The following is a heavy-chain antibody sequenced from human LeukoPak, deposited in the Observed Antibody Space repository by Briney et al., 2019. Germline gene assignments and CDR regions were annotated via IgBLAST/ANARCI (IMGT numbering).Heavy chain of an antibody. CDR3: ARSSVKSGYDGGYFDY. V-gene: IGHV1-69*05. CDR2: IIPIFGTA. D-gene: IGHD5-12*01. Sequence: ASVKVSCKASGGTFSSYAISWVRQAPGQGLEWMGGIIPIFGTANYAQKFQGRVTITTDESTSTAYMELSSLRSEDTAVYYCARSSVKSGYDGGYFDYWGQGTLVTVSS. CDR1: GGTFSSYA. J-gene: IGHJ4*02.